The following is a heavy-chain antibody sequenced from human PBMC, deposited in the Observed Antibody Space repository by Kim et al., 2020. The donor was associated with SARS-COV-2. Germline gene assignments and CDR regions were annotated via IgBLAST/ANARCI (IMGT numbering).Heavy chain of an antibody. Sequence: ASVKVSCKFSGYTLTELSMHWVRQAPGKGLEWLGGFDPEAGETIYAQKFQGRVTMTEDTSTDTAYMELSNLRSEDTAVYYCATAIAVAGTTIYYYYGMDVWGQGTTVTVSS. CDR1: GYTLTELS. D-gene: IGHD6-19*01. CDR2: FDPEAGET. J-gene: IGHJ6*02. V-gene: IGHV1-24*01. CDR3: ATAIAVAGTTIYYYYGMDV.